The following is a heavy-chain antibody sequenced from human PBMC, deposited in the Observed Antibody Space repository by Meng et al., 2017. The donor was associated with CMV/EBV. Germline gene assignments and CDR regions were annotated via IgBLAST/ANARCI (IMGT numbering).Heavy chain of an antibody. CDR2: IYYSGST. CDR1: GGSISSGGYY. V-gene: IGHV4-31*03. J-gene: IGHJ4*02. D-gene: IGHD2-2*01. CDR3: AREYCSSTSCSFDY. Sequence: LRLSCTVSGGSISSGGYYWSWIRQHPGKGLEWIGYIYYSGSTYYNPSLKSRVTISVDTSKNQFSLKLSSVTAADTAVYYCAREYCSSTSCSFDYWGQGTLVTVSS.